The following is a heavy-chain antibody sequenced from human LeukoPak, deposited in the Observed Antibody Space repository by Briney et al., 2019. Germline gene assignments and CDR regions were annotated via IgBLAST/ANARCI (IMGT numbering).Heavy chain of an antibody. Sequence: PGGSLRLSCEASGFIFSSYVMGWVRQAPGKGLEWVSSISVGGGDTFTADTVKGRFTISRDNSKNTLYLQMSSLRAEDTAIYYCATFGIIINNKFFDYWGQGTLVPVSS. J-gene: IGHJ4*02. CDR3: ATFGIIINNKFFDY. CDR1: GFIFSSYV. CDR2: ISVGGGDT. V-gene: IGHV3-23*01. D-gene: IGHD3-3*01.